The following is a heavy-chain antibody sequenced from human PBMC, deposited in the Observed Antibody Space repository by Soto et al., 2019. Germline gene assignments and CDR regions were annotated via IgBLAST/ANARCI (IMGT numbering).Heavy chain of an antibody. CDR2: IYHSGST. V-gene: IGHV4-4*02. CDR1: GGSISSSNW. J-gene: IGHJ6*02. D-gene: IGHD5-12*01. Sequence: SETLSLTCAVSGGSISSSNWWSWVRQPPGKGLEWIGEIYHSGSTNYNPSLKSRVTISVDKSKNQFSLKLSSVTAADTAVYYCAASCVGCRGFNYYGMDVWGQGTTVT. CDR3: AASCVGCRGFNYYGMDV.